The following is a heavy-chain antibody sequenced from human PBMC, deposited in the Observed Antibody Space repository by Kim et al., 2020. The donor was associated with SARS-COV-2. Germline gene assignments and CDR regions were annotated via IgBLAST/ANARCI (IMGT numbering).Heavy chain of an antibody. CDR3: ANRVPFDY. Sequence: RKKNYPDSGKGRLTNSRENSKNTLYLQMNSLRAEDTAVYYCANRVPFDYWGQGTLVTVSS. CDR2: RKK. V-gene: IGHV3-30*02. J-gene: IGHJ4*02.